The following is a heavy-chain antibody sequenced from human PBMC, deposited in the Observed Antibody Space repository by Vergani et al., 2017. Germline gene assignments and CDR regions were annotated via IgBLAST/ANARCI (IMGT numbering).Heavy chain of an antibody. Sequence: EVQLLESGGNLVQPGGSLRLSCAASGFTFTNFAMTWVRQAPGEGLEWVSGISGSGGFTYYADSVKGRFTISRDNSKNTLYLQMSSLRAEDTGVYYCAKAETALITDYYYGMDVWGQGTTVIVS. CDR3: AKAETALITDYYYGMDV. CDR1: GFTFTNFA. V-gene: IGHV3-23*01. CDR2: ISGSGGFT. D-gene: IGHD5-18*01. J-gene: IGHJ6*02.